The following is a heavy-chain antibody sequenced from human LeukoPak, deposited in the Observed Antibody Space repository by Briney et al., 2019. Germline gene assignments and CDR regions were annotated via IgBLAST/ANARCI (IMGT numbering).Heavy chain of an antibody. CDR2: ISGSGGST. CDR3: AKGVWYCSSTSCYKPHAFDI. J-gene: IGHJ3*02. Sequence: GGSLRLSCAASGFTFSSYWMSWVRQAPGKGLEWVSAISGSGGSTYYADSVKGRFTISRDNSKNTPYLQMNSLRAEDTAVYYCAKGVWYCSSTSCYKPHAFDIWGQGTMVTVSS. CDR1: GFTFSSYW. D-gene: IGHD2-2*02. V-gene: IGHV3-23*01.